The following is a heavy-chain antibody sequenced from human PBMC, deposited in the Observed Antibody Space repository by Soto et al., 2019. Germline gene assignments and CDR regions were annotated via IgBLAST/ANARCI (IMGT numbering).Heavy chain of an antibody. D-gene: IGHD3-3*01. CDR1: SGSISGYY. Sequence: SETLSLTCTVSSGSISGYYWSWIRQPPGKGLEWLGYIYYGGYTNYNPSLKSRATMSVDTSKNQFSLELTSMTAADTAVYYCARMNTIFGPYGWFDPWGQGTLVTVSS. CDR3: ARMNTIFGPYGWFDP. V-gene: IGHV4-59*01. CDR2: IYYGGYT. J-gene: IGHJ5*02.